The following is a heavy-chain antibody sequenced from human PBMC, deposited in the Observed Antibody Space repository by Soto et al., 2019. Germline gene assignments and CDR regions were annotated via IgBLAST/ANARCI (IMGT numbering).Heavy chain of an antibody. V-gene: IGHV3-30*18. Sequence: QVQLVESGGGVVQPGRSLRLSCAASGFTFSSYGMHWVRQAPGKGLEWVAAISYDGSNKYYADSVKGRFTISRDNSKNTLYLQMNSLRAEDTAVYYCAKDVVRGVIWAGGYYYYGMDVWGQGTTVTVSS. D-gene: IGHD3-10*01. CDR1: GFTFSSYG. CDR3: AKDVVRGVIWAGGYYYYGMDV. CDR2: ISYDGSNK. J-gene: IGHJ6*02.